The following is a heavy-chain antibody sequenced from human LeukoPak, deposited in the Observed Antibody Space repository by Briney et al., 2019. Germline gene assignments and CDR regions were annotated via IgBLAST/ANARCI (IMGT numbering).Heavy chain of an antibody. Sequence: PSETPSVTCAVSGGSISSSSYHWGWIRQPPGKGLEWIGSIHNSGSTNYNPSLKSRVTISVDTSKNQFSLKLSSVTAADTAVYYCARGSGFDAFDIWGQGTMVTVSS. D-gene: IGHD3-10*01. CDR3: ARGSGFDAFDI. J-gene: IGHJ3*02. CDR2: IHNSGST. CDR1: GGSISSSSYH. V-gene: IGHV4-39*07.